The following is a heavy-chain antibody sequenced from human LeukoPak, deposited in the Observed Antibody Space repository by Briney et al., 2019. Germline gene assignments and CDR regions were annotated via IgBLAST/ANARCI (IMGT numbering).Heavy chain of an antibody. CDR1: GFTFSRYW. J-gene: IGHJ4*02. Sequence: PGGSLRLSCAASGFTFSRYWMSWVRQAPGKGLEWVANIKEDESEKYYVDSVKGRFTISRDNTKNSLYLQMNSLRDEDTAVYYCARDRYFGYWGQGTLVTVSS. V-gene: IGHV3-7*01. CDR3: ARDRYFGY. CDR2: IKEDESEK.